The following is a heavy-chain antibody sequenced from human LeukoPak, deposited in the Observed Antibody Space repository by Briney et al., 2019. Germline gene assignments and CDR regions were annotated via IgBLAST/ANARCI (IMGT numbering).Heavy chain of an antibody. Sequence: GGSLRLSCAASGFTFSSYAMSWVRQAPGKGLEWVSAISGSGGSTYYADSVKGRFTISRDNSKNTLYLQMNSLRAEDTAVYYCARGGSIVATIGYFDYWGQGTLVTVSS. CDR3: ARGGSIVATIGYFDY. J-gene: IGHJ4*02. CDR2: ISGSGGST. CDR1: GFTFSSYA. D-gene: IGHD5-12*01. V-gene: IGHV3-23*01.